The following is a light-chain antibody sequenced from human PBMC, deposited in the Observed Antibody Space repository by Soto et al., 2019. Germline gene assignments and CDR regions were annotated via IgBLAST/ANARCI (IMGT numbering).Light chain of an antibody. Sequence: EMVVTQSPATLSVSPGERATLSCRASQSVSSNLAWYQQKPGQAPGLLIYDASTRATGIPARFSGSGSGIEFTLTISSLQSEDFAVYYCQQYNNWPPGTFGQGTKVEIK. J-gene: IGKJ1*01. V-gene: IGKV3-15*01. CDR2: DAS. CDR3: QQYNNWPPGT. CDR1: QSVSSN.